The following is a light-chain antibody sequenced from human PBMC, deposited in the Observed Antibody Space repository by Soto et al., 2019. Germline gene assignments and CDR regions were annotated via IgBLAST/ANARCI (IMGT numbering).Light chain of an antibody. V-gene: IGLV7-46*01. CDR3: LLSYSGALYV. Sequence: VVTQEPSLTVSPGGTVTLTCGSSTGAVTSGHYPYWFQQKPGQAPRTLIYDTSNKHSWTPARFSGSLLGGKAALTLSGAQPEDEAEYYCLLSYSGALYVFGTGTKLTVL. J-gene: IGLJ1*01. CDR2: DTS. CDR1: TGAVTSGHY.